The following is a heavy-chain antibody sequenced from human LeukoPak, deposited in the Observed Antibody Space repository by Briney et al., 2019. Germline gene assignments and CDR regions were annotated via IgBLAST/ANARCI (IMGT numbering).Heavy chain of an antibody. V-gene: IGHV4-39*07. Sequence: PSETLSLTCTVSGGSISSSSYYWGWIRQPPGKGLEWIGSIYYSGSTYYNPSHKSRVTISVDASKNQFSLKLSSVTAADTAVYYCARETSIFGVSNWFDPWGQGTLVTVSS. CDR1: GGSISSSSYY. CDR2: IYYSGST. CDR3: ARETSIFGVSNWFDP. J-gene: IGHJ5*02. D-gene: IGHD3-3*01.